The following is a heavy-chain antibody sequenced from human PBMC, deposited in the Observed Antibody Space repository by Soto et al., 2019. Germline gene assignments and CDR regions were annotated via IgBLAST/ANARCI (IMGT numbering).Heavy chain of an antibody. Sequence: SETLSLTCTVSGGSISSYYWSWIRQPAGKGLEWIGRIYTSGSTNYNPSLKSRVTMSVDTSKNQFSLKLSSVTAADTAVYYCARDYYDSSGYYYGMDVWGQGTTVTVSS. CDR2: IYTSGST. D-gene: IGHD3-22*01. J-gene: IGHJ6*02. CDR1: GGSISSYY. V-gene: IGHV4-4*07. CDR3: ARDYYDSSGYYYGMDV.